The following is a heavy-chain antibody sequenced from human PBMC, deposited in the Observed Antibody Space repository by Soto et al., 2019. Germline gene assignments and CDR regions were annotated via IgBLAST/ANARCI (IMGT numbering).Heavy chain of an antibody. CDR3: AGGNALDV. CDR1: RFTFSTYW. CDR2: IHQDGNEK. V-gene: IGHV3-7*01. Sequence: SGGSLRLSCAASRFTFSTYWMTWVRQAPGKGLEWVANIHQDGNEKYYMDSVEGRFTISRDNAKNSLYLQMTSLRVEDTAVYHCAGGNALDVWGQGTTVTVSS. J-gene: IGHJ6*02.